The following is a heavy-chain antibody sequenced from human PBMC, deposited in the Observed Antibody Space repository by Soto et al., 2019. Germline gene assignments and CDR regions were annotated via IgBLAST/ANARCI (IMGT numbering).Heavy chain of an antibody. CDR1: VGSISSYY. CDR2: IYYSGST. J-gene: IGHJ6*02. V-gene: IGHV4-59*01. Sequence: SETLSLTCTVSVGSISSYYWSWIRQPPGKGLEWIGYIYYSGSTNYNPSLKSRVTISVDTSKNQFSLKLSSVTAADTAVYYCARDRLEGYSYGYIYYYGMDVWGQGTTVTVSS. CDR3: ARDRLEGYSYGYIYYYGMDV. D-gene: IGHD5-18*01.